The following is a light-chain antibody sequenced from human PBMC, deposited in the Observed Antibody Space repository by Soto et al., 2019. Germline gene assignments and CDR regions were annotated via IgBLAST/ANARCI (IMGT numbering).Light chain of an antibody. CDR3: QSYDSSLGGSYV. J-gene: IGLJ1*01. V-gene: IGLV1-40*01. CDR2: GNN. Sequence: QSVLTQPPSVSGAPGQRFTISCTGTSSNIGTGFDVHWYQQLPGTAPKLLIYGNNNRPSGVPDRFSGSKSGTSASLAITGLQAEDEADYYCQSYDSSLGGSYVFGTGTKVTVL. CDR1: SSNIGTGFD.